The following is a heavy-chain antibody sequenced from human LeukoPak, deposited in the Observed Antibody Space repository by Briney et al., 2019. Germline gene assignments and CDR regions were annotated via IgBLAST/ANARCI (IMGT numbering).Heavy chain of an antibody. CDR1: GGSFSGYY. CDR3: ARRPGYCSAGSCVGDY. V-gene: IGHV4-34*01. D-gene: IGHD2-15*01. Sequence: SETLSLTCAVYGGSFSGYYWSWIRQPPGKGLEWIGGINHSGSTNYNPSLKSRVTISVDTSKNQFSLKLSSVTAADTAVYYCARRPGYCSAGSCVGDYWGQGTLVTVSS. J-gene: IGHJ4*02. CDR2: INHSGST.